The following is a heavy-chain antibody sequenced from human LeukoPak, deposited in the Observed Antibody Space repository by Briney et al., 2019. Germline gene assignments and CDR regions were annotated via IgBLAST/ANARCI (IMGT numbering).Heavy chain of an antibody. CDR1: GFTFSTYS. Sequence: TGGSLRLSCAASGFTFSTYSMNWVRQAPGEGLEWTSYISSSSRTIYYADSVKGRFTTSSDNAKNSLYLQMNSLRDEDTAVYYCARDYYDSSGYFYPNAFDIWGQGTMVTVSS. V-gene: IGHV3-48*02. CDR2: ISSSSRTI. D-gene: IGHD3-22*01. J-gene: IGHJ3*02. CDR3: ARDYYDSSGYFYPNAFDI.